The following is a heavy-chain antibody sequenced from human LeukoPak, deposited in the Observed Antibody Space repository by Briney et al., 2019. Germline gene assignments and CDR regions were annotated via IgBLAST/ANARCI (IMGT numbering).Heavy chain of an antibody. J-gene: IGHJ3*02. CDR1: GFTFSSYG. D-gene: IGHD6-19*01. V-gene: IGHV3-30*18. Sequence: PGRSLRLSCAASGFTFSSYGMHWVRQAPGKGLEWVAVISYDGSNKYYADSVKGRFTISRDNSKNTLYLQINSLRAEDTAVYYCAKLPDGYSSGSDAFDIWGQGTMVTVSS. CDR2: ISYDGSNK. CDR3: AKLPDGYSSGSDAFDI.